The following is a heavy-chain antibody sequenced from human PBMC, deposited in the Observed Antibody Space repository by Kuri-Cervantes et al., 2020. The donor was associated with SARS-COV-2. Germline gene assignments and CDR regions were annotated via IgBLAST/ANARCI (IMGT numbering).Heavy chain of an antibody. D-gene: IGHD4-17*01. CDR3: ARAQDYGDYYYGMDV. V-gene: IGHV4-59*01. CDR2: IYYSGST. J-gene: IGHJ6*02. Sequence: GSLRLSCTVSGGSISSYYWSWIRQPPGKGLEWIGYIYYSGSTNYNPSLKSRVTISVDTSKNQFSLKLTSVTAADTAVYYCARAQDYGDYYYGMDVWGQGTTVTVSS. CDR1: GGSISSYY.